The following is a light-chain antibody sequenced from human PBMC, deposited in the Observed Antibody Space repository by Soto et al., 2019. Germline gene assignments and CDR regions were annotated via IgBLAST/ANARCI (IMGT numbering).Light chain of an antibody. J-gene: IGKJ4*01. CDR3: QQRSSWPRA. Sequence: EIVLTQSPATLSLSLGERATLSCRASQTINTYLVWYQQKPGQAPRLLIYDASKRATGIPDRFSGSGSGTDFTLTISSLAPEDFARYYCQQRSSWPRAFGGGTKVEIK. CDR1: QTINTY. V-gene: IGKV3-11*01. CDR2: DAS.